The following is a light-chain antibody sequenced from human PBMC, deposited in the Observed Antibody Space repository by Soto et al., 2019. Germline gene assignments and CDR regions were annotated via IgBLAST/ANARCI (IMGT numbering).Light chain of an antibody. J-gene: IGKJ2*01. CDR3: QQYNSYSLYT. CDR1: QSISSW. Sequence: DLQMTQSPSTLSASVGDRVTITCRASQSISSWLAWYQQKPGKAPKLLIYDASSLESGVPSRFSGSGSGTEFTLTISSLQPDDFAIYYCQQYNSYSLYTFGQGTKLEIK. V-gene: IGKV1-5*01. CDR2: DAS.